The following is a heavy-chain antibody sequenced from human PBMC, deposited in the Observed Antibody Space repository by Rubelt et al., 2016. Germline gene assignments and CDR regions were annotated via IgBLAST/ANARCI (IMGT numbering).Heavy chain of an antibody. D-gene: IGHD3-22*01. Sequence: GRSLRLSCAASGFTFSSYGMHWVRQAPGKGLEWVAVISYDGSNKYYADSVKGRFTISRDNSKNTLYLQMNSLRAEDTAVYYCAIYAKMVGRNGYYSVLDYWGQGTLVTVSS. J-gene: IGHJ4*02. CDR2: ISYDGSNK. CDR1: GFTFSSYG. V-gene: IGHV3-30*03. CDR3: AIYAKMVGRNGYYSVLDY.